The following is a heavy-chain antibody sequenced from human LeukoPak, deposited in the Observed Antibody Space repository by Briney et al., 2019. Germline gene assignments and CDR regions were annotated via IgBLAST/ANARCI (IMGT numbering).Heavy chain of an antibody. CDR2: ISSSSSYI. D-gene: IGHD3-10*02. Sequence: GGSLRLSCAASGFTFSSYSMNWVRQAPGKGLEWVSSISSSSSYIYYADSVKGRFTISRDNAKNSLFLQMNSLRAEDTAVYYGARGTMFPYYFNSGGQGTLVTVSP. J-gene: IGHJ4*02. CDR1: GFTFSSYS. CDR3: ARGTMFPYYFNS. V-gene: IGHV3-21*01.